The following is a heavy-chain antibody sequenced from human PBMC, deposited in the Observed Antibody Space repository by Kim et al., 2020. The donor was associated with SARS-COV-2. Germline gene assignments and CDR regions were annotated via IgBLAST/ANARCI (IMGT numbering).Heavy chain of an antibody. D-gene: IGHD3-3*01. Sequence: GGSLRLSCAASGFTFSSYAMHWVRQAPGKGLEWVAVISYDGSNKYYADSVKGRFTISRDNSKNTLYLQMNSLRAEDTAVYYCAGRGDFWSGYYIYYYYGMDVWGQGTTVTVSS. V-gene: IGHV3-30-3*01. CDR1: GFTFSSYA. J-gene: IGHJ6*02. CDR2: ISYDGSNK. CDR3: AGRGDFWSGYYIYYYYGMDV.